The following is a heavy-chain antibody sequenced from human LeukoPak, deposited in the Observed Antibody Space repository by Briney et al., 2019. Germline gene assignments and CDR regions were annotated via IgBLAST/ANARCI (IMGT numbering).Heavy chain of an antibody. CDR1: GFTFSSYA. CDR2: ISSNGGST. Sequence: GGSLRLSCSASGFTFSSYAMHWVRQAPGKGLEYVSAISSNGGSTYYADSVKGRFTISRDNSKNTLYLQMSSLRAEDTAVYYCATNCGGDCYGLGSWGQGTLVTVSS. J-gene: IGHJ4*02. CDR3: ATNCGGDCYGLGS. V-gene: IGHV3-64D*06. D-gene: IGHD2-21*02.